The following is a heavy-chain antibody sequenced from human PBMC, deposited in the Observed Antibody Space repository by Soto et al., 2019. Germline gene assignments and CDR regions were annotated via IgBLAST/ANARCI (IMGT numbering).Heavy chain of an antibody. CDR1: GFLFNTYW. Sequence: EVQLVESGGGLVQPGGSLRLSCAASGFLFNTYWMFWVRQAPRKGLLWVSRIKSDGSSTNYADSVKGRFTISRDNAKKTLYLQMTRLRAEDTAVYYCAIGGGDYNYLDYWGQGILVTVSS. CDR3: AIGGGDYNYLDY. D-gene: IGHD3-9*01. CDR2: IKSDGSST. J-gene: IGHJ4*02. V-gene: IGHV3-74*01.